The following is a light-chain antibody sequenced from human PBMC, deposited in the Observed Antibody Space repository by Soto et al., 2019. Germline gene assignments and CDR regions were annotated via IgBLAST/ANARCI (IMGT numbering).Light chain of an antibody. CDR1: SSDVGYYNL. V-gene: IGLV2-23*02. CDR3: CSYAGSTTHYV. CDR2: EVN. J-gene: IGLJ1*01. Sequence: QSALTQPAAVSGSTGQSITISCTGTSSDVGYYNLVSWYQQHPGKAPKLIIYEVNKRPSGFSNRFSGSKSGNTASLTISGLQAEDEADYYCCSYAGSTTHYVFGTGTKRTVL.